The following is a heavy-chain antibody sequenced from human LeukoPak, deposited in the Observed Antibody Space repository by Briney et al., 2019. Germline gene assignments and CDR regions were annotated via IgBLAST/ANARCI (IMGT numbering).Heavy chain of an antibody. J-gene: IGHJ5*02. CDR3: ARGSNWLDP. CDR1: GGSISSYY. Sequence: SETLSLTCTVSGGSISSYYWSWVRQPPGKGLEWIGYIYYSGSTNYNPTLKSRVTISKDPSKKQVALKLTSVTAADTAVYYCARGSNWLDPWGQGTLVTVSS. D-gene: IGHD6-6*01. CDR2: IYYSGST. V-gene: IGHV4-59*01.